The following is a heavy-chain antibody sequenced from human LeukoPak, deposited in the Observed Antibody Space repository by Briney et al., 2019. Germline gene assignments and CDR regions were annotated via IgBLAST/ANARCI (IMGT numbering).Heavy chain of an antibody. CDR3: VRGVYHYDY. V-gene: IGHV3-7*04. D-gene: IGHD3-16*02. CDR1: GFSFSTYW. J-gene: IGHJ4*02. Sequence: GGSLRLSCAASGFSFSTYWMTWVRQAPGKGLEWVANMKQDGSEIYYVGSVKGRFTISRDNAKNSLHLQMNGLRAEDTAIYYCVRGVYHYDYWGQGALVTVSS. CDR2: MKQDGSEI.